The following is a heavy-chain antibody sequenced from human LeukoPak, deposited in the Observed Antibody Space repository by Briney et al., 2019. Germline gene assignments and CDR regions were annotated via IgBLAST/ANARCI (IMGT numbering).Heavy chain of an antibody. CDR3: ATGYSDSLRSPLDS. CDR1: GLTFNNYA. Sequence: GGSLRLSCAASGLTFNNYALTWIRQAPGKGLEWVSSISGRGGNTYYADSVKGRFTISRDDSKNTLFLQMNSLRAEDTAVYYCATGYSDSLRSPLDSWGQGTLVTVS. CDR2: ISGRGGNT. V-gene: IGHV3-23*01. J-gene: IGHJ5*01. D-gene: IGHD3-22*01.